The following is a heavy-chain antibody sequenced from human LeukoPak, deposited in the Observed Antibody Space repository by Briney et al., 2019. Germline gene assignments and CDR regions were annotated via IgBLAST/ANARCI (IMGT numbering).Heavy chain of an antibody. D-gene: IGHD5-18*01. V-gene: IGHV3-23*01. CDR2: INYSGANA. Sequence: PGGSLRLSCAAAGFTFSNTWMTWVRQAPGKGLEWVSLINYSGANAYYADSVRGRFTISRDNSKNMLYLQMNSLRAEDTAIYYCARDIELSTWGQGTMVSV. CDR3: ARDIELST. CDR1: GFTFSNTW. J-gene: IGHJ3*01.